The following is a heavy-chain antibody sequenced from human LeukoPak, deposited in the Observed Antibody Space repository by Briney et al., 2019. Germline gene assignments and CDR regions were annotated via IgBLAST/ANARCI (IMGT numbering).Heavy chain of an antibody. Sequence: GGSLRLSCAASGFTFSSYWMHWVRQAPGKGLVWVSRINSDGIRTSYADSVKGRFTISRGNAKNTLYLQMNSLRVEDTAVYYCARDFMVRGVLPACWGQGTLVTVSS. CDR1: GFTFSSYW. D-gene: IGHD3-10*01. J-gene: IGHJ4*02. CDR2: INSDGIRT. V-gene: IGHV3-74*01. CDR3: ARDFMVRGVLPAC.